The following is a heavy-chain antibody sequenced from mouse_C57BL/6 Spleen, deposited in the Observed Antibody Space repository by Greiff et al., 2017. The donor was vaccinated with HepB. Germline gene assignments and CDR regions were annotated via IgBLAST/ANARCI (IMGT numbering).Heavy chain of an antibody. CDR2: INPSSGYT. J-gene: IGHJ3*01. CDR1: GYTFTSYT. D-gene: IGHD2-13*01. CDR3: AKGDWFAY. Sequence: VHLVESGAELARPGASVKMSCKASGYTFTSYTMHWVKQRPGQGLEWIGYINPSSGYTKYNQKFKDKATLTADKSSSTAYMQLSSLTSEDSAVYYCAKGDWFAYWGQGTLVTVSA. V-gene: IGHV1-4*01.